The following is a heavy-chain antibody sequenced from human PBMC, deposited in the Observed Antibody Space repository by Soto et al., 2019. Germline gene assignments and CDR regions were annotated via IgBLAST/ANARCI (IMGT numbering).Heavy chain of an antibody. V-gene: IGHV3-15*01. CDR1: GFTFSNAW. Sequence: AGGSLRLSCAASGFTFSNAWMSWVRQAPGKGLEWVGRIKSKTDGGTTDYAAPVKGRFTISRDDSKNTLYLQMNSLKTEDTAVYYCTTDPYYYDSSGPLYYYYGMDVWGQGTTVTVSS. CDR2: IKSKTDGGTT. CDR3: TTDPYYYDSSGPLYYYYGMDV. J-gene: IGHJ6*02. D-gene: IGHD3-22*01.